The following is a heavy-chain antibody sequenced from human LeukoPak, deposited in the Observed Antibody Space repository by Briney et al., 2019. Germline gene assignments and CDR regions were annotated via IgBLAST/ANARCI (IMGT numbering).Heavy chain of an antibody. D-gene: IGHD3-9*01. CDR1: GFIFRNAW. CDR2: IKNKGRGGAI. CDR3: TTLIGLSEDYSDS. J-gene: IGHJ4*02. V-gene: IGHV3-15*01. Sequence: GGPLRLSCAASGFIFRNAWMSWVRQVPGKGLECGGRIKNKGRGGAIDYAARVRGRFTISRDDSKDTLYLQMNSLKTEDTALYHCTTLIGLSEDYSDSWGQGVMVTVSS.